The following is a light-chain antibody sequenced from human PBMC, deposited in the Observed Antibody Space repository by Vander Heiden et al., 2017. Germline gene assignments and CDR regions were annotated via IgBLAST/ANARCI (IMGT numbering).Light chain of an antibody. J-gene: IGKJ5*01. CDR1: QSVSSN. V-gene: IGKV3-15*01. CDR2: GAS. CDR3: KQDNNWPPFT. Sequence: EIVMTQSPATLSVSPGERATLSGRASQSVSSNLAWYQQKPGQAPRLLIYGASTRATGIPARFSGSGSGTEFTLTISSLQSEDFAVYYCKQDNNWPPFTFGQGTRLEIK.